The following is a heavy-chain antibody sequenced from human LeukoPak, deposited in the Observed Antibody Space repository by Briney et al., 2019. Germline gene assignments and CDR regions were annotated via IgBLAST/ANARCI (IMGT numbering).Heavy chain of an antibody. V-gene: IGHV1-2*02. D-gene: IGHD2-15*01. J-gene: IGHJ4*02. CDR3: ASPLGCSGGSCYGY. Sequence: GASVTVSCKASGYTFTGYYMHWVRQAPGQGLEWMGWINPNIGDTNYAQKFQGRVTMTRDTSISTAYMELSGLRSDDTAVYYCASPLGCSGGSCYGYWGQGTLVTVSS. CDR1: GYTFTGYY. CDR2: INPNIGDT.